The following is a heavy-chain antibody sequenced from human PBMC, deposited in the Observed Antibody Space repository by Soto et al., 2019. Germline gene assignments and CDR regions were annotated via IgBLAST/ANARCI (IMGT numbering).Heavy chain of an antibody. V-gene: IGHV4-39*01. Sequence: QLQLQESGPGLVKPSETLSLTCTVSGGSISSSSYYWGWIRQPPGKGLEWIGSIYYSGSTYYNPSLKSRVTISVDTSKNQFSLKLSSVTAADTAVYYCARSLWFGEPHPLDYWGQGTLVTVSS. CDR2: IYYSGST. D-gene: IGHD3-10*01. CDR1: GGSISSSSYY. CDR3: ARSLWFGEPHPLDY. J-gene: IGHJ4*01.